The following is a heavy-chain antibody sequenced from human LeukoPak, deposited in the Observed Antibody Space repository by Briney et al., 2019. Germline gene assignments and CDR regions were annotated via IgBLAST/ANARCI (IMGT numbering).Heavy chain of an antibody. V-gene: IGHV4-4*02. CDR1: GGSISSSNW. D-gene: IGHD3-22*01. CDR2: IYYSGST. CDR3: ARVAYYDSSGYYFDY. J-gene: IGHJ4*02. Sequence: SETLSLTCAVSGGSISSSNWWSWVRQPPGKGLEWIGSIYYSGSTYYNPSLKSRVTISVDTSKNQFSLKLSSVTAADTAVYYCARVAYYDSSGYYFDYWGQGTLVTVSS.